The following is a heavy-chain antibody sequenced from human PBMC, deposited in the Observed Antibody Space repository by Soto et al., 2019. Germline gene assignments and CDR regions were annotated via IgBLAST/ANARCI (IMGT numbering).Heavy chain of an antibody. V-gene: IGHV3-48*02. Sequence: LRLSCAASGFTFSSYSMNWVRQAPGKGLEWVSHISSRISTIYYADSVKGRFTISRDNAKNSLYLQMNSLRDEDTAVYYCAREYDILTGYYDVGWFDPWGQGTLVTVSS. J-gene: IGHJ5*02. CDR1: GFTFSSYS. CDR3: AREYDILTGYYDVGWFDP. D-gene: IGHD3-9*01. CDR2: ISSRISTI.